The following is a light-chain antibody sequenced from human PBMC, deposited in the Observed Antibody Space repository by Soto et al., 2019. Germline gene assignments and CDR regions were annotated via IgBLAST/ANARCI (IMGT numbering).Light chain of an antibody. CDR1: QSVSSN. CDR2: GAS. J-gene: IGKJ4*01. V-gene: IGKV3-15*01. CDR3: QQYNNWLT. Sequence: EIVLTQAPATLSESPGERATLSCRASQSVSSNLAWYQQKPGQAPRLLIYGASTRATGIPARFSGSGSGTEFTLTISSLQSEDFAVYYCQQYNNWLTFGGGTKVDIK.